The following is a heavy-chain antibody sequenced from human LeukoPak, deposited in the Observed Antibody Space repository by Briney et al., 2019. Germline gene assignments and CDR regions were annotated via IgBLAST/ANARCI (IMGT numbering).Heavy chain of an antibody. J-gene: IGHJ4*02. CDR3: ARDLSGPNPLDY. V-gene: IGHV1-2*02. CDR2: IMPNGGGT. Sequence: ASVKVSCKSSGYTFTGHYIHWVRQAPGQGLEWMGWIMPNGGGTIYAQNFQGRVTMTRDTSINTAYMELGSLTSDDTAVYYCARDLSGPNPLDYWGQGTLVTVSS. CDR1: GYTFTGHY.